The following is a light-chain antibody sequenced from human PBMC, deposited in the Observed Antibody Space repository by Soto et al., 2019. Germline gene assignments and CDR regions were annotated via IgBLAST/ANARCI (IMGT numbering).Light chain of an antibody. J-gene: IGKJ2*01. V-gene: IGKV1-39*01. CDR2: AAS. Sequence: DIQMTQSPSSLSASVGDRVTITCRASQSISSYLNWYQQKPGKAPKLLIYAASSLQSGVPSRFSGSGSATDFTLTISSLQPEDFRTYYCKLRYSTPLYTFGQGNKVDIK. CDR3: KLRYSTPLYT. CDR1: QSISSY.